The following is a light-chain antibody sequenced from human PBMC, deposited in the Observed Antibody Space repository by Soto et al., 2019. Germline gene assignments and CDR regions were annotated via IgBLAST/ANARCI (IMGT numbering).Light chain of an antibody. J-gene: IGLJ2*01. V-gene: IGLV9-49*01. CDR3: GADHGSGSNLVL. CDR1: SGYSNYK. CDR2: VGTGGIVG. Sequence: QSVLTQPPSASASLGASVTLTCTLSSGYSNYKVDWYQQRPGKGPRFVMRVGTGGIVGSKGDGIPDRFSVLGSGLNRYLTIKNIQEEDESDYLCGADHGSGSNLVLFGGGTKLTVL.